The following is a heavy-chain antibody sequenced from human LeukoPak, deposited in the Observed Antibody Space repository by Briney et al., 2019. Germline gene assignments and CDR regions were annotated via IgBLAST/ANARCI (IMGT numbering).Heavy chain of an antibody. V-gene: IGHV4-34*01. CDR3: ARGELPSVVFDY. CDR1: GGSFSGYY. CDR2: IYYSGST. Sequence: SETLSLTCAVYGGSFSGYYWSWIRQPPGKGLEWIGSIYYSGSTYYNPSLKSRVTISVDTSKNQFSLKLSSVTAADTAVYYCARGELPSVVFDYWGQGTLVTVSS. J-gene: IGHJ4*02. D-gene: IGHD1-26*01.